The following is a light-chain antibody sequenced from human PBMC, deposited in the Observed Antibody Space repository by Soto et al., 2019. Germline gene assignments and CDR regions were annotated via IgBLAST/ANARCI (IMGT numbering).Light chain of an antibody. Sequence: QSVLTQPPSASGFPGQSVTISCTGTSSDVGYYDYVSWYQQHPGKAPKLVIYEVTKRPSGVPDRVSASKSGNTASLTVSGLRAEDEADYYCISYAGSNNFVFGSGTKLTVL. CDR1: SSDVGYYDY. CDR3: ISYAGSNNFV. J-gene: IGLJ1*01. V-gene: IGLV2-8*01. CDR2: EVT.